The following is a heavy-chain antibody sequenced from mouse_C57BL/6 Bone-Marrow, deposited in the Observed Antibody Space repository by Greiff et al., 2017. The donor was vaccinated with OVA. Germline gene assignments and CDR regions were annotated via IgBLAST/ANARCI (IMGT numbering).Heavy chain of an antibody. V-gene: IGHV1-64*01. D-gene: IGHD2-4*01. Sequence: VQLQQPGAELVKPGASVKLSCKASGYTFTSYWMHWVKQRPGQGLEWIGMIHPNSGSTNYNEKFKSKATLTVDKSSSTDYMQLSSLTSEDSAVYDCARWDYEGWYFDVWGTGTTVTVSS. J-gene: IGHJ1*03. CDR2: IHPNSGST. CDR3: ARWDYEGWYFDV. CDR1: GYTFTSYW.